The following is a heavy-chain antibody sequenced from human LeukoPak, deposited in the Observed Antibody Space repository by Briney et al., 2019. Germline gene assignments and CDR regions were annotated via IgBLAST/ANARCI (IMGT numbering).Heavy chain of an antibody. CDR1: GGSFSGYY. J-gene: IGHJ4*02. CDR2: INHSGST. D-gene: IGHD6-13*01. Sequence: PSETLSLTCAVYGGSFSGYYWSWIRQPPGKGLEWIGEINHSGSTNYNPSLKSRVTISVDTSKNQFSLKLSSVTAADTAVYYCARLMCIAAAGNLGYWGQGTLVTVSS. V-gene: IGHV4-34*01. CDR3: ARLMCIAAAGNLGY.